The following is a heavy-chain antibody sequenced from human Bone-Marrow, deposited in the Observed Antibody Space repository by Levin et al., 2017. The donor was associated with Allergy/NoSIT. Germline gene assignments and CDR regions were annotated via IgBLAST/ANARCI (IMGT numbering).Heavy chain of an antibody. CDR2: IYYSGST. J-gene: IGHJ3*02. V-gene: IGHV4-30-4*01. D-gene: IGHD3-10*01. CDR1: GGSISSGDYY. Sequence: SETLSLTCTVSGGSISSGDYYWSWIRQPPGKGLEWIGYIYYSGSTYYNPSLKSRVTISVDTSKNQFSLKLSSVTAADTAVYYCARYGSGKIPMKKMPQTDAFDIWGQGTMVTVSS. CDR3: ARYGSGKIPMKKMPQTDAFDI.